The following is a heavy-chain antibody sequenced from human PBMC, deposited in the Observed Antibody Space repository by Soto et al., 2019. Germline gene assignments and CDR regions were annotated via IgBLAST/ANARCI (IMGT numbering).Heavy chain of an antibody. Sequence: GASVKVSCKASGYTFTSYGISWVRQAPGQGLEWMGWISAYNGNTNYAQKLQGRVTMTTDTSTSTAYMELRSLRSDDTAVYYCARDGRFLESATPNFDYWGQGTLVTVSS. CDR3: ARDGRFLESATPNFDY. V-gene: IGHV1-18*01. J-gene: IGHJ4*02. CDR1: GYTFTSYG. D-gene: IGHD3-3*01. CDR2: ISAYNGNT.